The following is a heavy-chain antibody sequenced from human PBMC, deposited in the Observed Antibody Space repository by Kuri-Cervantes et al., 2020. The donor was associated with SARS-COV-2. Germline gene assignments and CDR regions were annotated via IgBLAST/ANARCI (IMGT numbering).Heavy chain of an antibody. CDR2: ISGSGGST. V-gene: IGHV3-23*01. D-gene: IGHD2-2*01. J-gene: IGHJ3*02. Sequence: GESLKISCAASGFTFSSYAMSWVRQAPGKGLEWVSAISGSGGSTYYADSVKGRFTISRDNSKNTLYLQMNSLRAEDTAVYYCAGRLYQLLSRGAFDIWGQGTMVTVPS. CDR3: AGRLYQLLSRGAFDI. CDR1: GFTFSSYA.